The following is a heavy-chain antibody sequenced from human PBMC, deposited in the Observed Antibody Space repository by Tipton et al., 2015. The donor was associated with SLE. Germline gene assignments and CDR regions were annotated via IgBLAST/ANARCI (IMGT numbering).Heavy chain of an antibody. J-gene: IGHJ4*02. CDR2: IYVAERT. CDR1: GYTFSLRA. D-gene: IGHD4-23*01. CDR3: ARGGAGGIYFDS. Sequence: SLRLSCEASGYTFSLRAMAWVRLTPGKGLEWLSTIYVAERTHYSDSVRGRFTISRDDSKNTMFLQMKSLRDEDTAVYYCARGGAGGIYFDSWGQGTLVTVSP. V-gene: IGHV3-23*01.